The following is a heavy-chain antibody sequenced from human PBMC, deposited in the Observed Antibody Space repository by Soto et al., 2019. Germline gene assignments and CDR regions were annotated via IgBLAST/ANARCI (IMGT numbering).Heavy chain of an antibody. D-gene: IGHD2-2*02. J-gene: IGHJ4*02. Sequence: QVQLVQSGAEVKKPGSSVKVSCKASGGTFSSYAISWVRQAPGQGLEWMGGIIPIFGTANYAQKFQGRVTITADESTSTAYMELSSLRSEDTAVYYCARVVPAAIDLFGESYYFDYWGQGTLVTVSS. CDR2: IIPIFGTA. V-gene: IGHV1-69*01. CDR1: GGTFSSYA. CDR3: ARVVPAAIDLFGESYYFDY.